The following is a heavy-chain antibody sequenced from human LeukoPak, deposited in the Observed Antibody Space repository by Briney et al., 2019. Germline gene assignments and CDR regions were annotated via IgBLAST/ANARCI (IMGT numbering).Heavy chain of an antibody. J-gene: IGHJ4*02. CDR1: GYSFISYW. D-gene: IGHD6-13*01. Sequence: GESLKISCKASGYSFISYWIDWVRQMPGKGLEWVGSIFPGDSDTRYSPSFQGQVTISADKSINTAYLQWSSLKASDTAMYYCARYSSSAGSRSFGYWGQGTLVTVSS. CDR2: IFPGDSDT. V-gene: IGHV5-51*01. CDR3: ARYSSSAGSRSFGY.